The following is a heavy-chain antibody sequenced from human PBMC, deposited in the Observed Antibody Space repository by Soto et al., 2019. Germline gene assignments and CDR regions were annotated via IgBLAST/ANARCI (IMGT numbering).Heavy chain of an antibody. D-gene: IGHD6-19*01. Sequence: GGSLRLSCAASGFTFSSYSMNWVRQAPGKGLEWVSSISSSSSYIYYAGSVKGRFTISRDNAKNSLYLQMNSLRAEDTAVYYCARDLSQYSSRWTPYYYYYGMDVWGQGTTVTVSS. CDR2: ISSSSSYI. V-gene: IGHV3-21*01. J-gene: IGHJ6*02. CDR1: GFTFSSYS. CDR3: ARDLSQYSSRWTPYYYYYGMDV.